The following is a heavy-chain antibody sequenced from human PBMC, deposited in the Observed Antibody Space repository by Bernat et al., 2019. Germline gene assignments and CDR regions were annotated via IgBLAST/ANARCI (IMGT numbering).Heavy chain of an antibody. V-gene: IGHV4-59*01. CDR2: IYYSGST. CDR3: ARRNALTGHNEVDI. Sequence: QVQLQESGPGLVKPSETLSLTCTVSGGSISSYYWNWIRQPPGKGLEWIGYIYYSGSTNYNPSLKSRVTISVDTSKNQFSLKLSSVTAADTAVYYCARRNALTGHNEVDIWGQGTMVTVSS. J-gene: IGHJ3*02. D-gene: IGHD5-24*01. CDR1: GGSISSYY.